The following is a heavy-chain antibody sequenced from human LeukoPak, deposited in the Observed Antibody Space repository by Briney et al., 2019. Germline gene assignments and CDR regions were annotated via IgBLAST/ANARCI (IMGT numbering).Heavy chain of an antibody. CDR3: ARAVNDYGDYVFDY. D-gene: IGHD4-17*01. CDR2: ISSSSSYI. Sequence: GGSLRLSCAASGFTFSVYSMNWVRQAPGKGLEWVSSISSSSSYIYYADSMKGRFTISRDNAKNSLCLQMNSLRAEDTAVYYCARAVNDYGDYVFDYWGQGTLVTVSS. V-gene: IGHV3-21*01. CDR1: GFTFSVYS. J-gene: IGHJ4*02.